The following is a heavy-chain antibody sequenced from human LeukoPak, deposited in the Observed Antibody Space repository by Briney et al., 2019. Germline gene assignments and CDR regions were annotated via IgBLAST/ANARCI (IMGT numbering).Heavy chain of an antibody. J-gene: IGHJ4*02. Sequence: GGSLRLSCTVSGLTVSSNSMSWVRQAPGKGLEWVSFIYSDNTHYSDSVKGRFTISRDNSKNTLYLQMNSLRAEDTAVYYCARRAGAYSHPYDYWGQGALVTVSS. CDR3: ARRAGAYSHPYDY. D-gene: IGHD4/OR15-4a*01. CDR2: IYSDNT. CDR1: GLTVSSNS. V-gene: IGHV3-53*01.